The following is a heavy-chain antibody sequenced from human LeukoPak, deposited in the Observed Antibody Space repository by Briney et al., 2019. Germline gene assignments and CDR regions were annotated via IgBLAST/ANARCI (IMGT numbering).Heavy chain of an antibody. J-gene: IGHJ4*02. CDR1: GFTFSDFW. V-gene: IGHV3-7*05. Sequence: GGSLRLSCAASGFTFSDFWVSWVRQSPGKGLEWLANIDQDGSVQFFVDSVKGRSTISRDNAKNSVYLQINSLRAEDTAVYYCARDRYCSAGSCYSDYWGQGTLVTVSS. D-gene: IGHD2-15*01. CDR2: IDQDGSVQ. CDR3: ARDRYCSAGSCYSDY.